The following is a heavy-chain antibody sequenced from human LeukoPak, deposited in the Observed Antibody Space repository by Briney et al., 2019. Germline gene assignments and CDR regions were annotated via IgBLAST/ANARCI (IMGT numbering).Heavy chain of an antibody. D-gene: IGHD3-22*01. CDR3: ARADYDTYDFDY. J-gene: IGHJ4*02. CDR1: GGSISSSSYY. Sequence: SETLSLTCTVSGGSISSSSYYWGWIRQPPGKGLEWIGSIYYSGSTYYNPSLKSRVTISVDTSKSQFSLKLSSVTAADTAVYYCARADYDTYDFDYWGQGTLVTVSS. CDR2: IYYSGST. V-gene: IGHV4-39*01.